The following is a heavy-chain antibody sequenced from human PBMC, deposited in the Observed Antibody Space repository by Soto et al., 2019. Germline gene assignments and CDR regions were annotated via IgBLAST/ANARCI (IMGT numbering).Heavy chain of an antibody. V-gene: IGHV5-51*01. J-gene: IGHJ4*02. CDR3: ARGGSTGSYSSFDS. D-gene: IGHD1-26*01. CDR1: GYSFTKYC. CDR2: IYPGDSHT. Sequence: GESLKISCDCSGYSFTKYCIGLVLQLPGKGLDWMGIIYPGDSHTTYSPSFQGQVTISADKSISNAYLQWSSLKASDTAMYYCARGGSTGSYSSFDSWGQGTLVTVSS.